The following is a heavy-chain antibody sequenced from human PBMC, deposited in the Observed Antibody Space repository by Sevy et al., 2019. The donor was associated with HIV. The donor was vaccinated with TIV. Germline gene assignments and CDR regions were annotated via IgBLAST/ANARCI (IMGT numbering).Heavy chain of an antibody. D-gene: IGHD2-15*01. Sequence: GGSLRLSCTASGFTFGDYAMSWFRQAPGKGLEWVGFIRSKAYGGTTEYAASVKGRFTISRDDSKSIAYLQMNSLKTEDTAVSYCTREEVVTKKEVSPWGQGTLVTVSS. CDR2: IRSKAYGGTT. J-gene: IGHJ5*02. CDR1: GFTFGDYA. CDR3: TREEVVTKKEVSP. V-gene: IGHV3-49*03.